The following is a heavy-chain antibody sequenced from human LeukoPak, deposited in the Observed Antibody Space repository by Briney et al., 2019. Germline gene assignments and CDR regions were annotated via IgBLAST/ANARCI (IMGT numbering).Heavy chain of an antibody. CDR1: EYTVTEFS. CDR3: ATGQTTPVLVDTLHF. V-gene: IGHV1-24*01. CDR2: YDPDSAEE. D-gene: IGHD3-3*01. J-gene: IGHJ4*02. Sequence: ASVKVSCKVFEYTVTEFSIHWVRQAPGKGLEWMGGYDPDSAEEDFARKFQGRVTMTEDTSTNTAYMELASLTSEDTAVYYCATGQTTPVLVDTLHFWGQGTLVSVSS.